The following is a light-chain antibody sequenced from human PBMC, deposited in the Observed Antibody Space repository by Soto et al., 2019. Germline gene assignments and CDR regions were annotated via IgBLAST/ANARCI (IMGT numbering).Light chain of an antibody. CDR2: GAS. CDR1: QPSIN. V-gene: IGKV3-15*01. Sequence: EIVMTQSPATLSVSPGERVTLSCRASQPSINLAWYQQKPGQAPRLLIWGASTRATGIPARFSGSGSGTEFTLTISSLQSEDFAVYYCQQYDKWPRTFGQGTKVEIK. J-gene: IGKJ1*01. CDR3: QQYDKWPRT.